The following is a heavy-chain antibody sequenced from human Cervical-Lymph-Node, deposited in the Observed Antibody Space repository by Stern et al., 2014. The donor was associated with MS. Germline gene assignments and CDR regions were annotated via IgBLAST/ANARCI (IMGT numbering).Heavy chain of an antibody. V-gene: IGHV4-30-4*01. CDR1: GGSISSAEYY. J-gene: IGHJ4*02. Sequence: QLQLQESGPGLVKPSQTLSLTCTVTGGSISSAEYYWSWIRQSPGKGLEWIGYIHNSGTTYYNPSLKSRVTISVDTSKNQFSLKLRSVTAADTAVYYCSRDADGYSLVFGYWGRGILVTVSS. D-gene: IGHD5-24*01. CDR3: SRDADGYSLVFGY. CDR2: IHNSGTT.